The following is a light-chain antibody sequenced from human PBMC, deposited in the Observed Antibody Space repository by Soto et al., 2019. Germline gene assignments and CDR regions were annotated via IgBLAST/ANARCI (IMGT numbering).Light chain of an antibody. V-gene: IGKV2D-29*01. CDR2: GVS. J-gene: IGKJ1*01. CDR1: QSLVFSDGKTY. CDR3: MQSVQAPWT. Sequence: DIVMTQTPLSLSVTTGQPASISCKSSQSLVFSDGKTYFYWFLQKPGQPPQLLIHGVSNRFSGVPDRFSGSGSGTDFTLKISRVEAEDVGFYYCMQSVQAPWTFGQGTKVEIK.